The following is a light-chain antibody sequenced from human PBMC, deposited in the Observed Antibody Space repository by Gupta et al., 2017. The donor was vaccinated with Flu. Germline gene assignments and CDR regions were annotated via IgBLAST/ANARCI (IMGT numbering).Light chain of an antibody. J-gene: IGKJ1*01. CDR2: GAS. CDR1: QNIYSSY. CDR3: QQYYRSPWT. V-gene: IGKV3-20*01. Sequence: ELVLTQSPGTLSLSPGERATPSFRASQNIYSSYLAWYQQKPGQTPKLLIYGASRRATGIPERFSGSGSGTDFTLTVSRLEPEDFAVYYCQQYYRSPWTFGQGTKVELK.